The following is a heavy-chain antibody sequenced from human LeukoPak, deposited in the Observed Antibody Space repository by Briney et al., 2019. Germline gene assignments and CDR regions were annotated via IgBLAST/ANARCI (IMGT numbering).Heavy chain of an antibody. CDR2: ITGDCNYI. CDR1: GFTFNDYT. Sequence: PGGSLRLSCAASGFTFNDYTMTWVRQAPGKGLEWVSSITGDCNYIFYADSVKGRFTISRDNAQNSLFLELNSLRGEDTAVYYCAKAGGLMVYARELIDQWGQGTLVTVSS. J-gene: IGHJ4*02. CDR3: AKAGGLMVYARELIDQ. V-gene: IGHV3-21*01. D-gene: IGHD2-8*01.